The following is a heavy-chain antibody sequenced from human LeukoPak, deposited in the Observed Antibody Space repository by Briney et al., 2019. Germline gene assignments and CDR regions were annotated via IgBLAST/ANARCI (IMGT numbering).Heavy chain of an antibody. Sequence: PGGSLRLSCAASGFTFSSYAMHWVRQAPGKGLEWVAVISYDGSNKYYADCVKGRFTISRNNSKNTLYLQMNSLRAEDTAVYYCARAPRRDYNYYYYMDVWGKGTPVTVSS. CDR2: ISYDGSNK. D-gene: IGHD2-21*02. V-gene: IGHV3-30*04. J-gene: IGHJ6*03. CDR3: ARAPRRDYNYYYYMDV. CDR1: GFTFSSYA.